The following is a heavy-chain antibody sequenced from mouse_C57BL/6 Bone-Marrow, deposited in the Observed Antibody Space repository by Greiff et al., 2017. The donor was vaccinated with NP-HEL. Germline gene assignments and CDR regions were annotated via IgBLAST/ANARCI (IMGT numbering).Heavy chain of an antibody. CDR3: ARPYGSSRDYAMDY. CDR2: IDPSDSYT. V-gene: IGHV1-69*01. CDR1: GYTFTSYW. D-gene: IGHD1-1*01. J-gene: IGHJ4*01. Sequence: QVHVKQPGAELVMPGASVKLSCKASGYTFTSYWMHWVKQRPGQGLEWIGEIDPSDSYTNYNQKFKGKSTLTVDKSSSTAYMQLSSLTSEDSAVYYCARPYGSSRDYAMDYWGQGTSVTVSS.